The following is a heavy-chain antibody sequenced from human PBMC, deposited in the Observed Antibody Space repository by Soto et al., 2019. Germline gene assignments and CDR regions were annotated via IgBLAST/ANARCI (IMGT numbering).Heavy chain of an antibody. V-gene: IGHV3-30*03. CDR3: ARELTGIPREVTYGYFDY. J-gene: IGHJ4*02. D-gene: IGHD3-10*01. CDR2: FSYDGSNE. CDR1: GFTFSNYG. Sequence: QVQLVESGGGVVQPGRSLRLSCAASGFTFSNYGMHWVRQAPGKGLEWVALFSYDGSNEYYAASVKGRFTISRDSSKNMLYLQMNSLRAEDTAVYSCARELTGIPREVTYGYFDYWGQGTLVTVSS.